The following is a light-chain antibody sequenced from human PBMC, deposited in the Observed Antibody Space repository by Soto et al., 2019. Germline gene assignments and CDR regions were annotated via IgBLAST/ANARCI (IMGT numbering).Light chain of an antibody. CDR1: QSVSRSY. CDR3: QQFGSSPPFT. Sequence: VLTQSPGTLSFSPGERATLSCRASQSVSRSYLAWYQQIPGQAPRLLIYDASIRATDIPDRFSGSGSGTDFSLTISRLEPEDFAVYYCQQFGSSPPFTFGQGTRLEIK. V-gene: IGKV3-20*01. CDR2: DAS. J-gene: IGKJ5*01.